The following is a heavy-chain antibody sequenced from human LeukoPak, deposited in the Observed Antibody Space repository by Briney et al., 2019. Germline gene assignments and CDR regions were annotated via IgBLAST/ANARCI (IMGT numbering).Heavy chain of an antibody. D-gene: IGHD1-26*01. V-gene: IGHV3-21*01. CDR1: GFTFSSYS. CDR3: AREREGALSPIFTSGSYWFDP. CDR2: TSSSSSYI. Sequence: PGGSLRLSCAASGFTFSSYSMNWVRQAPGKGLEWVSSTSSSSSYIYYADSVKGRFTISRDNAKNSLYLQMNSLRAEDTAVYYCAREREGALSPIFTSGSYWFDPWGQGTLVTVSS. J-gene: IGHJ5*02.